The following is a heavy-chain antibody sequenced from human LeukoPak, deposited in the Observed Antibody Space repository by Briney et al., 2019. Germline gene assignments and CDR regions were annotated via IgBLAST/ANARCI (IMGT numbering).Heavy chain of an antibody. V-gene: IGHV3-23*01. D-gene: IGHD6-19*01. Sequence: PGGSRRLSCAASGFTFSSYAMSWVRQAPGKGLEWVSAISGSGGSTYYADSVKGRFTISRDNSKNTLYLQMNSLRAEDTAVYYCAKVRSSGWYYFDYWGQGTLVTVSS. CDR1: GFTFSSYA. CDR2: ISGSGGST. CDR3: AKVRSSGWYYFDY. J-gene: IGHJ4*02.